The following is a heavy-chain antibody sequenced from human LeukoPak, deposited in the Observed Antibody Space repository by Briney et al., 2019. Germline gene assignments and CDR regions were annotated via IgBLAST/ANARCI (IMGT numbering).Heavy chain of an antibody. Sequence: ASVKVSCKASGYTFTDYSMHWVRQAPGQGLEWMGWINPNSGGANYAQKFQGRVTMTRDTSISTAYMELSRLRCGDTAVCYCAREVSSIAARPPWFDPWGQGTLVTVSS. CDR2: INPNSGGA. V-gene: IGHV1-2*02. J-gene: IGHJ5*02. CDR1: GYTFTDYS. CDR3: AREVSSIAARPPWFDP. D-gene: IGHD6-6*01.